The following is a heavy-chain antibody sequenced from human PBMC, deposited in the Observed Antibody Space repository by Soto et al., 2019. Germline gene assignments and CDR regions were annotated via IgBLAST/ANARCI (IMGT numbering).Heavy chain of an antibody. CDR1: GYSFTTYW. CDR3: ARTVREQWMAVY. V-gene: IGHV5-51*01. D-gene: IGHD6-19*01. CDR2: IYPTDSDT. Sequence: PVESLKISCNGSGYSFTTYWIGWVRQMPGKGLEWMGIIYPTDSDTRYSPSFQGQVTISADKSISTAYLQWSSLKAADTAMCYCARTVREQWMAVYWGRGTPVTVSA. J-gene: IGHJ4*02.